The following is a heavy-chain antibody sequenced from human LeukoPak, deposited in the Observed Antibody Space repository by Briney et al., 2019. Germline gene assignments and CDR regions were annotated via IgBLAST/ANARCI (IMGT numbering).Heavy chain of an antibody. Sequence: GRSLRLSCAVSGFSLGDYGMNWVPQAPGKGLEWVGFTRSKAYGGTPEYAASVKGRFTISRDDSKSIAYLQMNSLKTEDTAVYYCARRYSYDYSYFDYWGQGTLVTVSS. J-gene: IGHJ4*02. V-gene: IGHV3-49*04. CDR1: GFSLGDYG. CDR2: TRSKAYGGTP. CDR3: ARRYSYDYSYFDY. D-gene: IGHD5-18*01.